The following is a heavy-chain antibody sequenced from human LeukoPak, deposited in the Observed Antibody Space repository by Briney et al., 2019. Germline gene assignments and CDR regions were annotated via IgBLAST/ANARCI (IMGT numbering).Heavy chain of an antibody. D-gene: IGHD6-13*01. CDR2: ISAYNGNT. CDR3: ARDAAAAWGAFNFDY. CDR1: GYTFTSYG. V-gene: IGHV1-18*01. Sequence: ASVKVSCKASGYTFTSYGISWVRQALGQGLEWMGWISAYNGNTNYAQKLQGRVTMTTDTSTSTAYMELRSLRSDDTAVYYCARDAAAAWGAFNFDYWGQGTLVTVSS. J-gene: IGHJ4*02.